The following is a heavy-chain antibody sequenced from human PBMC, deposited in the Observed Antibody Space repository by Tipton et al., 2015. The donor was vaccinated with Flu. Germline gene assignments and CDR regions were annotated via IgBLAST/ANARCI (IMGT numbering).Heavy chain of an antibody. CDR1: GDSVSSNTVA. Sequence: GLVKPSQTLSLTCAISGDSVSSNTVAWNWIRQSPARGLEWLGRTYYRSKWYNEYAGSVRGRITINPDTSKNQFSLQLNSVTAEDTAVYYCVRGWESPSSRDYWGQGTLVTVSS. CDR2: TYYRSKWYN. CDR3: VRGWESPSSRDY. J-gene: IGHJ4*02. D-gene: IGHD6-6*01. V-gene: IGHV6-1*01.